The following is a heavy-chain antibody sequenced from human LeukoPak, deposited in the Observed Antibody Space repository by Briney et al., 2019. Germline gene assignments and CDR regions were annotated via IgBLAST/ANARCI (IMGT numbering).Heavy chain of an antibody. CDR2: MNPNSGNT. CDR1: GYTFTSYD. CDR3: ARGHWGYCSSTSCYLMIWFDP. D-gene: IGHD2-2*01. J-gene: IGHJ5*02. V-gene: IGHV1-8*01. Sequence: ASVKVSRKASGYTFTSYDINWVRQATGQGLEWMGWMNPNSGNTGYAQKFQGRVTMTRNTSISTAYMELSSLRSEDTAVYYCARGHWGYCSSTSCYLMIWFDPWGQGTLVTVSS.